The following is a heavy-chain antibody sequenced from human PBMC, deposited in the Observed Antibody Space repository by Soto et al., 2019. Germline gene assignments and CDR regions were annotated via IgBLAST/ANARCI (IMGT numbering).Heavy chain of an antibody. V-gene: IGHV3-23*01. Sequence: GGSLRLSCVASGFSFSSFTMAWVRQAPGKGLEWVSAITRSGGRPSYADSVQGCFSISRDNPSNTLYLQMNSLRGEDTAVYYCAKARCTTSDCYVPDYWGQGTLVTVSS. CDR2: ITRSGGRP. J-gene: IGHJ4*02. D-gene: IGHD2-8*01. CDR1: GFSFSSFT. CDR3: AKARCTTSDCYVPDY.